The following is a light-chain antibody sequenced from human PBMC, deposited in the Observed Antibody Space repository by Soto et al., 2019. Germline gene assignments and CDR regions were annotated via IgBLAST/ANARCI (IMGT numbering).Light chain of an antibody. Sequence: DTQMPQSPSTLASSVGDRVTITCRASQSISSWLAWYQQKPGKAPKLLIYKASLLQSGVPSRFSGSGSGTEFTLTISILQPEDLATYYCQQYDRYPVTFGGGTKVEVK. CDR2: KAS. CDR3: QQYDRYPVT. J-gene: IGKJ4*01. CDR1: QSISSW. V-gene: IGKV1-5*03.